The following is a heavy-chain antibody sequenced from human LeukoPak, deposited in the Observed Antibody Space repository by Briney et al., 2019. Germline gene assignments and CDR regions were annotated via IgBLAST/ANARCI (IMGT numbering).Heavy chain of an antibody. V-gene: IGHV3-21*01. CDR1: GFRFSDHT. CDR3: TRDRSYSGLDY. CDR2: IGGTNGAI. J-gene: IGHJ4*02. Sequence: GGTLRLSCAASGFRFSDHTMNWVRQAPGKGLEWVSSIGGTNGAIFYADSVKGRFTISRDNVENSLSLQMNSLRAEDTAVYYCTRDRSYSGLDYWGQGTLVTVTS. D-gene: IGHD5-12*01.